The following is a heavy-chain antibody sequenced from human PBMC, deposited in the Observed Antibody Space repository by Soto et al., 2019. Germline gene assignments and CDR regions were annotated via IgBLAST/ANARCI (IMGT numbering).Heavy chain of an antibody. CDR2: INPNSGGT. J-gene: IGHJ6*02. CDR1: GYTFTGYY. Sequence: ASVKVSCKASGYTFTGYYMHWVRQAPGQGLEWMGWINPNSGGTNYAQKFQGRVTMTRDTSISTAYMELSRLRSDDTAVYYCARALGGRTDYHDSSDYYYYGMDVWGQGTTVTVSS. D-gene: IGHD3-22*01. CDR3: ARALGGRTDYHDSSDYYYYGMDV. V-gene: IGHV1-2*02.